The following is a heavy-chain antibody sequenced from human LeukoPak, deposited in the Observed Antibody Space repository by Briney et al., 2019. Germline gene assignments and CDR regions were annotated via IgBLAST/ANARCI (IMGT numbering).Heavy chain of an antibody. Sequence: GASVKVSCKASGYTFTSYYMHWVRQAPGQGLEWMGIINPSGGSTSYAQKFQGRVTMTRDTSTSTAYMELSSLRSEDTAVYYCARDGPNYDILTGYYGFVWGQGTLVTVSS. J-gene: IGHJ4*02. D-gene: IGHD3-9*01. V-gene: IGHV1-46*01. CDR2: INPSGGST. CDR1: GYTFTSYY. CDR3: ARDGPNYDILTGYYGFV.